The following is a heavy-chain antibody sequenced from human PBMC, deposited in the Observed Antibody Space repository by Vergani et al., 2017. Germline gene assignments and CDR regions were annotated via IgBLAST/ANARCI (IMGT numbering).Heavy chain of an antibody. V-gene: IGHV3-48*03. CDR1: GFTFSSYE. J-gene: IGHJ4*02. D-gene: IGHD6-13*01. CDR3: ARDRYSSSPFDY. CDR2: ISSSGSTI. Sequence: EVQLVESGGGLVQPGGSLRLSCAASGFTFSSYEMNWVRQAPGKGLEWVSYISSSGSTIYYADSVKGRFTISRDNAKNSLYLQMNSLRAEDTAVYYCARDRYSSSPFDYWGQGTLVTVSS.